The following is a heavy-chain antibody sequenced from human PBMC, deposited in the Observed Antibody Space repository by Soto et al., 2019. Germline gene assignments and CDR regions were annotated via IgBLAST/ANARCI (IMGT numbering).Heavy chain of an antibody. Sequence: EVQLVESGGGLVKPGGSLRLSCAASGFTFSSYSMNWVRQAPGKGLEWVSSISSSSSFIYYADSVKGRFTIPRYNAKNPLYLHMTSMRDEDTAVYYRAGRMAAAGTDSWGQGTLVTVAS. CDR1: GFTFSSYS. V-gene: IGHV3-21*01. CDR3: AGRMAAAGTDS. CDR2: ISSSSSFI. J-gene: IGHJ4*02. D-gene: IGHD6-13*01.